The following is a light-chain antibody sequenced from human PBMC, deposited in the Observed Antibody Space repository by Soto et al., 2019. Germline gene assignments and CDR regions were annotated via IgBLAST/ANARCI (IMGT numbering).Light chain of an antibody. J-gene: IGKJ5*01. Sequence: VWTQSPSTPSLFPGERPTLSCRASQIIASSYLAWYQQKPGXAPXXLIYDGSHRAAGIPSRFSGSGSGTDFPLTISGQAPEVSAVYCWQLYGMPPHFGQGTRL. V-gene: IGKV3-20*01. CDR2: DGS. CDR1: QIIASSY. CDR3: QLYGMPPH.